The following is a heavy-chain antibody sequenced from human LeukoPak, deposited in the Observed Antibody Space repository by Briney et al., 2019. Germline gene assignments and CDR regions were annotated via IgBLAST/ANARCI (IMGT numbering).Heavy chain of an antibody. CDR1: GFTFSSYA. D-gene: IGHD1-26*01. J-gene: IGHJ4*02. CDR2: ISYDGSNK. CDR3: ARDRQWELLSPYYFDY. Sequence: GGSLRLSCAASGFTFSSYAMHWVRQAPGKGLEWVAVISYDGSNKYYADSVKGRFTISRDNSKNTLYLQMNSLRAEDTAVYYCARDRQWELLSPYYFDYWGQGTLVTVSS. V-gene: IGHV3-30*04.